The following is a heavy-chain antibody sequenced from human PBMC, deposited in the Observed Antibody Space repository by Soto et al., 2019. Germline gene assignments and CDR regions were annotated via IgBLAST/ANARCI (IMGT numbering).Heavy chain of an antibody. CDR2: IKQDGSEK. D-gene: IGHD3-22*01. CDR3: ARERADSSGYYPYYYYYYGMDV. V-gene: IGHV3-7*04. CDR1: GFTFSSYW. Sequence: GGSLRLSCAASGFTFSSYWMSWVRQAPGKGLEWVANIKQDGSEKYYVDSVKGRFTISRDNAKNSLYLQMNSLRAEDTAVYYCARERADSSGYYPYYYYYYGMDVWGQGTTVTVSS. J-gene: IGHJ6*02.